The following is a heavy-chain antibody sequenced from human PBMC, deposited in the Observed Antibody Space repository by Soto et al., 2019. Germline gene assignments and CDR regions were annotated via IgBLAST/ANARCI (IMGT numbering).Heavy chain of an antibody. CDR2: ISSHSATI. CDR3: AKDMELGGMTTIHYFDS. J-gene: IGHJ4*02. CDR1: GFTADDYA. D-gene: IGHD4-17*01. V-gene: IGHV3-9*02. Sequence: EVQLGEAEGGLVQPGRSPRLSCVASGFTADDYAMHWFRQAPGKDLEWVSGISSHSATIDYADSVQGRFTISRDNAKNSMFLQRNSLRPEDTALYYCAKDMELGGMTTIHYFDSWGQGTLVTVSS.